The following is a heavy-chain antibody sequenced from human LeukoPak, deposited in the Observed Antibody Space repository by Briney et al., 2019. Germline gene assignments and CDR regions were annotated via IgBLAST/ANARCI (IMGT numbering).Heavy chain of an antibody. V-gene: IGHV4-34*01. J-gene: IGHJ4*02. CDR1: GGSFSGYY. Sequence: SETLSLTCAVYGGSFSGYYWSWIRQPPGKGLEWIGEINHSGSTNYNPSLKSRVTISVDTSKNQFSLKLSSVTAADTAVYYCARVGYSYGLHWGQGTLVTVSS. D-gene: IGHD5-18*01. CDR2: INHSGST. CDR3: ARVGYSYGLH.